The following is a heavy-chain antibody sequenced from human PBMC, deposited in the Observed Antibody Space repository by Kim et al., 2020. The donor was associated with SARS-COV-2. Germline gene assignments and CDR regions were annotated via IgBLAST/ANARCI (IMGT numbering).Heavy chain of an antibody. D-gene: IGHD3-22*01. Sequence: YPDDSVKGRFTTSRDNSKNTVYLQMNSLRADDTAVYYCARNFGDTSGYSHRWGQGTLVTVSS. CDR3: ARNFGDTSGYSHR. J-gene: IGHJ4*02. V-gene: IGHV3-66*01.